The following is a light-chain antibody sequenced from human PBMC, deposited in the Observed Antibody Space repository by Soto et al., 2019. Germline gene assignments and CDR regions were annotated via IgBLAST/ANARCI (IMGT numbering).Light chain of an antibody. CDR1: QSVRSNY. V-gene: IGKV3-20*01. J-gene: IGKJ2*01. Sequence: EIVLTQSPGTLSLSPGERATLSCRASQSVRSNYLAWYQQKPGQAHRLLIYGASSWATGIPDRFSGTGSGTDFTLTISRLEPEDFAVYYCQQYEGSPYTFGQGTKLEIK. CDR3: QQYEGSPYT. CDR2: GAS.